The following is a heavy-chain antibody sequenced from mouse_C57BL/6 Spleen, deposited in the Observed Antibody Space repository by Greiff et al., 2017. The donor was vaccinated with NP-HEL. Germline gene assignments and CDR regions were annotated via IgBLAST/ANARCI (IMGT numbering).Heavy chain of an antibody. D-gene: IGHD2-2*01. CDR3: ARRYGYDQYYFDY. Sequence: EVQLVESGGGLVKPGGSLKLSCAASGFTFSDYGMHWVRQAPEKGLEWVAYISSGSSTIYYADTVKGRFTISRDNAKNTLFLQMTSLRSEDTAMYYCARRYGYDQYYFDYWGQGTTLTVSS. J-gene: IGHJ2*01. CDR2: ISSGSSTI. V-gene: IGHV5-17*01. CDR1: GFTFSDYG.